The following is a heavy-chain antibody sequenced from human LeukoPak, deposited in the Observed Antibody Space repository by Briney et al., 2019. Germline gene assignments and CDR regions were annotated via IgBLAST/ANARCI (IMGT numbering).Heavy chain of an antibody. CDR1: GYTFTGYF. D-gene: IGHD3-22*01. Sequence: ASVKVSCRASGYTFTGYFVHWVRQAPGQGLEWMGWINPNSGGTNYAQKFQGRVTMTRDTSISTAYMELSRLRSDDTAVYYCARDERYDSSGYPFDYWGQGTLVTVSS. V-gene: IGHV1-2*02. CDR2: INPNSGGT. J-gene: IGHJ4*02. CDR3: ARDERYDSSGYPFDY.